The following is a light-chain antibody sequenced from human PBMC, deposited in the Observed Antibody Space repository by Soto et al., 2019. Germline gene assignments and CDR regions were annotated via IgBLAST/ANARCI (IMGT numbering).Light chain of an antibody. V-gene: IGLV2-11*01. J-gene: IGLJ1*01. Sequence: QSALTQPRSVSGSPGQSVAISCTGTNSNLGDYNYVSWYQQHPGKAPKLMSSDVSKRPSGVPDRFSGSKSGNTASLTISGLQAEDEADYYCCSSAGTYTYVFGTGTKVTVL. CDR1: NSNLGDYNY. CDR2: DVS. CDR3: CSSAGTYTYV.